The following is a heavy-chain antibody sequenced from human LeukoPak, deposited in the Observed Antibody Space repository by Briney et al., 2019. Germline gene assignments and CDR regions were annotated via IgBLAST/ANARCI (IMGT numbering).Heavy chain of an antibody. D-gene: IGHD4-23*01. V-gene: IGHV3-30*03. CDR1: GFTFSSYW. Sequence: GGSLRLSCAASGFTFSSYWMSWVRQAPGKGLEWVAVISYDENDKYYADSVKGRFTVSRDNSKNTLYLQMNSLRVEDTAVYYCARRWFFDYWGQGTLVTVSS. CDR2: ISYDENDK. J-gene: IGHJ4*02. CDR3: ARRWFFDY.